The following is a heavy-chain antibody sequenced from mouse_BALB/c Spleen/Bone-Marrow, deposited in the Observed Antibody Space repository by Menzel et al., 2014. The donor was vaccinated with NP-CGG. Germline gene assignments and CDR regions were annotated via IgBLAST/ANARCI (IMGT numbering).Heavy chain of an antibody. D-gene: IGHD2-3*01. CDR1: GFTFSSYG. V-gene: IGHV5-6-3*01. CDR3: ARDGYYVFYAMDY. CDR2: INSNGGGT. J-gene: IGHJ4*01. Sequence: EVQLQESGGGLVQPGGSLKLSCAASGFTFSSYGMSWVRQTPDKRLELVATINSNGGGTYYPDSVKGRFTISRDNAKNTLYLQMSSLKSEDTAMYYCARDGYYVFYAMDYWGQGTSVTVSS.